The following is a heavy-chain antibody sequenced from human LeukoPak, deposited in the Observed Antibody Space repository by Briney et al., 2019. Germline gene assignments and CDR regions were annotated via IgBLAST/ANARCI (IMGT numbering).Heavy chain of an antibody. CDR2: IYSGGST. CDR3: ARGIYCSSTSCTDY. Sequence: SGGSLRLSCAASGFTVSSNYMSWVRQAPGKGLEWVSVIYSGGSTYYADSVKGRFTISRDNSKNTLYLQMNSLRAEDTAVYYCARGIYCSSTSCTDYWGQGTLVTVSS. V-gene: IGHV3-53*01. CDR1: GFTVSSNY. J-gene: IGHJ4*02. D-gene: IGHD2-2*01.